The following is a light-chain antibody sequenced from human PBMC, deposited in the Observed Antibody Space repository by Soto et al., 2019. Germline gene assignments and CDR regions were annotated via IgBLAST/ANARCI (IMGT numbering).Light chain of an antibody. CDR2: GNS. CDR1: SPKIRAGYD. J-gene: IGLJ1*01. CDR3: QSYDSSLSGYV. V-gene: IGLV1-40*01. Sequence: QSVLTEAASVLGGPGRRVTISCPGKSPKIRAGYDVHWYQQLPGTAPKLLIYGNSSRPSGVPDRFSGSKSGPSASLAITGLQAEDEADYYCQSYDSSLSGYVFGTGTKVTVL.